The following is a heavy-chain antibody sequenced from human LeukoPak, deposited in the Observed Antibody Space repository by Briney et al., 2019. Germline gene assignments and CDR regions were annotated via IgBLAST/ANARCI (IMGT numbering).Heavy chain of an antibody. CDR3: ARDGTMVRGVIKWVEDY. V-gene: IGHV1-18*01. CDR1: GYTFTSYG. D-gene: IGHD3-10*01. J-gene: IGHJ4*02. CDR2: LSAYNGNT. Sequence: ASVKVSCKASGYTFTSYGISWVRQAPGQGLEWMGWLSAYNGNTNYAQKLQGRVTMTTDTSTSTAYMELRSLRSDDTAVYYCARDGTMVRGVIKWVEDYWGQGTLVTVSS.